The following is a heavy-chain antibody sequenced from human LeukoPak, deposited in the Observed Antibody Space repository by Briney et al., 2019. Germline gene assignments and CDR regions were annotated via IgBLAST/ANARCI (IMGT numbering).Heavy chain of an antibody. V-gene: IGHV3-23*01. CDR1: GFTFSSYA. CDR3: AKDFESGSFPDY. Sequence: GSLRLSCAASGFTFSSYAMSWVRQAPGKGLEWVSGISLDGATTYYADSVKGRFTISRDNSKNTLYLQMNSLRAEDTAVYYCAKDFESGSFPDYWGQGTLVTVSS. J-gene: IGHJ4*02. CDR2: ISLDGATT. D-gene: IGHD1-26*01.